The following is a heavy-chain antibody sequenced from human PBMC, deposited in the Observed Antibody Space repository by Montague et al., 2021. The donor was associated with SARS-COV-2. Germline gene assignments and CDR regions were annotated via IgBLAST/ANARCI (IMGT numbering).Heavy chain of an antibody. Sequence: SLRLSCSASGFTFSSYGMHWARQAPGKGLEWVAVIWYDGSNKYYXDSVKGRFTISRDNSKNTLYLLMNSLRAEDTAVYYCAREGGHGGNEPTGGFDPWGQGTLVTVSS. CDR3: AREGGHGGNEPTGGFDP. J-gene: IGHJ5*02. CDR1: GFTFSSYG. D-gene: IGHD4-23*01. V-gene: IGHV3-33*01. CDR2: IWYDGSNK.